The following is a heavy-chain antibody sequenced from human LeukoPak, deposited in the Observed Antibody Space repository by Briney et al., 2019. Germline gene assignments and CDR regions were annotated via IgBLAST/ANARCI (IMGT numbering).Heavy chain of an antibody. V-gene: IGHV1-46*04. CDR3: ASSNSQPSFDY. CDR1: GYTLTSYF. D-gene: IGHD6-13*01. CDR2: INPSGGST. J-gene: IGHJ4*02. Sequence: ASVKVSCKASGYTLTSYFIHRVRQAPGQGLGWMGIINPSGGSTSYAQKLQGRVTMTRDTSTSTVYMELSSLRSDDTTVYYCASSNSQPSFDYWGQGTLVTVSS.